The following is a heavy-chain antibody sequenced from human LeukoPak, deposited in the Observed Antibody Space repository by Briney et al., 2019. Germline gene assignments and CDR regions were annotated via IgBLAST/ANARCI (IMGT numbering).Heavy chain of an antibody. V-gene: IGHV3-30-3*01. D-gene: IGHD3-10*02. J-gene: IGHJ4*02. Sequence: PGGSLRLSCAASRFTFSSYAMHWVRQAPGKGLEWVTVVSFDGSNKYYADSVKGRFTISRDNSRNTLYLQMNSLRAEDTAVYYCARGLMFWGQGTLVTVSS. CDR3: ARGLMF. CDR2: VSFDGSNK. CDR1: RFTFSSYA.